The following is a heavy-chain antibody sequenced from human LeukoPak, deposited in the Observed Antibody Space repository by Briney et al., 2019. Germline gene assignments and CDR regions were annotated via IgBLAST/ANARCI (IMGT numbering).Heavy chain of an antibody. D-gene: IGHD3-10*01. CDR3: ARRGGSPYYFDY. CDR1: GYTFTSYG. V-gene: IGHV1-69*05. CDR2: IIPIFGTA. J-gene: IGHJ4*02. Sequence: PGASVKVSCKASGYTFTSYGISWVRQAPGQGLEWMGRIIPIFGTANYAQKFQGRVTITTDESTSTAYMELSSLRSEDTAVYYCARRGGSPYYFDYWGQGTLVTVSS.